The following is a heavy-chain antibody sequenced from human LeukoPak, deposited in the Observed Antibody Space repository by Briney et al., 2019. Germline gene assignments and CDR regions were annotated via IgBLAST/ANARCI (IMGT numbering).Heavy chain of an antibody. Sequence: SETLSLTCTVSGASISSYYWNWIRQPAGKGLEWIGRIYTSGSTDYNPSLKSRVTMSVDSSKNQFSLKLSSVTAADTAAYYCATGAYCGGDCFDAFDIWGQGTVVTISS. V-gene: IGHV4-4*07. D-gene: IGHD2-21*01. J-gene: IGHJ3*02. CDR1: GASISSYY. CDR3: ATGAYCGGDCFDAFDI. CDR2: IYTSGST.